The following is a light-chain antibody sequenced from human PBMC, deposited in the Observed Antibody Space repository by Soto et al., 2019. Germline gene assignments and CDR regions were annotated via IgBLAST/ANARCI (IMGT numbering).Light chain of an antibody. CDR2: AAS. J-gene: IGKJ1*01. Sequence: DIQMTQSPSSLSASVGDRVTITCRASQGISNYLAWYQQKPGKVPKLLIYAASTFQSGVPSRFSGSRSGTDFTLTISSLQPDDVATYYCQQYNDAPWTFGPGTTVEIK. V-gene: IGKV1-27*01. CDR3: QQYNDAPWT. CDR1: QGISNY.